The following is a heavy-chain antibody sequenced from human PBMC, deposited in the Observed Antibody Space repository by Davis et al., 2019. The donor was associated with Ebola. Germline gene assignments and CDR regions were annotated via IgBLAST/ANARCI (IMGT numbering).Heavy chain of an antibody. Sequence: SETLSLTCTVSGYSISSGYYWGWIRQPPGKGLEWIGSIYHSGSTYYNPSLKSRVTMSVDTSKNQFSLQLSSMTAADTAVYYCARDWTGRADAFDIWGQGTMVTVSS. J-gene: IGHJ3*02. V-gene: IGHV4-38-2*02. D-gene: IGHD3-10*01. CDR2: IYHSGST. CDR3: ARDWTGRADAFDI. CDR1: GYSISSGYY.